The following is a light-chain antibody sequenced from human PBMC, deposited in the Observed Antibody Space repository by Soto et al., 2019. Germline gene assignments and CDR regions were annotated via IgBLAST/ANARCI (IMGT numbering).Light chain of an antibody. CDR3: NSYAGNSWV. J-gene: IGLJ3*02. CDR1: SSDVGDYNY. Sequence: QSALTQPPSASGSPGQSVTISCTGTSSDVGDYNYVSWYQHHPGKAPKLMMYEVSKRPSGVPDRFSGSKSGNTASLTVSGLQADDESDYYCNSYAGNSWVFVGGTQLTVL. V-gene: IGLV2-8*01. CDR2: EVS.